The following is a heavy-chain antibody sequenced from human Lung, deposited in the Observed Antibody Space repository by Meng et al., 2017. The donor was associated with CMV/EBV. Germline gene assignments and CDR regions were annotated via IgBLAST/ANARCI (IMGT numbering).Heavy chain of an antibody. J-gene: IGHJ4*02. CDR2: TYYRSKWYN. D-gene: IGHD6-19*01. V-gene: IGHV6-1*01. CDR1: GDRLSSNSAV. Sequence: PGRVKPLQHPSPPCASSGDRLSSNSAVWNLIRPSPSRGLEWLGRTYYRSKWYNGYAVSVKSRITINPDTSKNQFSLQLNSVTPEDTAMYYCARSGSSGWIDYWGQGTLVTVSS. CDR3: ARSGSSGWIDY.